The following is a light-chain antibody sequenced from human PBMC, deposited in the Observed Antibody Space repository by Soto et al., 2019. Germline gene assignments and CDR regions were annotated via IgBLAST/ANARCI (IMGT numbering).Light chain of an antibody. V-gene: IGLV2-14*01. CDR1: SSDVGNYNY. CDR3: SSYTSSTTPLYV. CDR2: DVS. Sequence: QSALTQPASVSGSPGQSITISCTGTSSDVGNYNYVSWYQQHPGKAPKLMIFDVSNRPSGVSNRFSGSKSGNTASLTISGLQAEDEADYYCSSYTSSTTPLYVFGTGTKLTVL. J-gene: IGLJ1*01.